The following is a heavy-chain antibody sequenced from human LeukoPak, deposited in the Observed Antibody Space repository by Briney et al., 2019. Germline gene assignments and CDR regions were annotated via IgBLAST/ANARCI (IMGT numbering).Heavy chain of an antibody. CDR2: IYGGGST. D-gene: IGHD6-13*01. J-gene: IGHJ3*02. CDR1: GFTVSSNY. Sequence: SGGSLRLSCAASGFTVSSNYMSWVRQAPGKGLEWVSVIYGGGSTYYADSVKGRFTISRDNAKNSLYLQMNSLRAEDTALYYCAKDLDLYSSSWLGAFDIWGQGTMVTVSS. V-gene: IGHV3-53*05. CDR3: AKDLDLYSSSWLGAFDI.